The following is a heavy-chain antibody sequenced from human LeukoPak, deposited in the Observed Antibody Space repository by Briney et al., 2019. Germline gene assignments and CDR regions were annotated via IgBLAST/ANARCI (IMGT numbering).Heavy chain of an antibody. Sequence: GESLQISCKGSGSSFTSYWIGWVRQLPGKGLGWMGIIYPGDSDTRYSPSFQGQVTISADKSISTAYLQWSSLKASDTAMYYCARRGRDGYNRGAFDIWGQGIMVTVSS. V-gene: IGHV5-51*01. CDR2: IYPGDSDT. CDR3: ARRGRDGYNRGAFDI. CDR1: GSSFTSYW. D-gene: IGHD5-24*01. J-gene: IGHJ3*02.